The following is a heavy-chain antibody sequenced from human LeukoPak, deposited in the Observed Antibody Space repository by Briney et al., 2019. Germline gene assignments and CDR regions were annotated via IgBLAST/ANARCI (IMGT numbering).Heavy chain of an antibody. J-gene: IGHJ4*02. CDR2: IRYDGSNK. V-gene: IGHV3-30*02. D-gene: IGHD6-19*01. CDR3: AKGAIAVAGNAFDY. Sequence: GGSLRLSCAASGFTFSSYGMHWVRQAPGKGLEWVAFIRYDGSNKYYADSVKGRFTISRDNSKNTLYLQMNSLRAEDTAVYYCAKGAIAVAGNAFDYWGQGTLVTVSS. CDR1: GFTFSSYG.